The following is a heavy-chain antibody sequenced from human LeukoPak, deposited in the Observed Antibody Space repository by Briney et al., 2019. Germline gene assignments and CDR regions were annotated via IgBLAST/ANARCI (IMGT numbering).Heavy chain of an antibody. J-gene: IGHJ4*02. D-gene: IGHD6-13*01. Sequence: SETLSLTCTVSGGSISSSSYYWGWIRQPPGKGLEWIGSIYYSGSTYYNPSLKSRVTISVDTSKNQFSLKLSSVTAADTAVYYCARHAGKVREFDYWGQGTLVTVSS. CDR2: IYYSGST. CDR1: GGSISSSSYY. CDR3: ARHAGKVREFDY. V-gene: IGHV4-39*01.